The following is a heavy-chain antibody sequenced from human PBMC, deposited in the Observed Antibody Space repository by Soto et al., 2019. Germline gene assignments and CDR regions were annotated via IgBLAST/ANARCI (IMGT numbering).Heavy chain of an antibody. V-gene: IGHV4-4*07. CDR1: GGSISSYY. CDR2: IYTSGST. J-gene: IGHJ6*02. CDR3: AREEFQAVAATLYYYGMDV. D-gene: IGHD2-15*01. Sequence: QVQLQESGPGLVKPSETLSLTCTVSGGSISSYYWSWIRQPAGKGLEWIGLIYTSGSTNYNPSLKSRVTMSVDTSKNQFSLKLSSVTAADTAVYYCAREEFQAVAATLYYYGMDVWGQGTTVTVSS.